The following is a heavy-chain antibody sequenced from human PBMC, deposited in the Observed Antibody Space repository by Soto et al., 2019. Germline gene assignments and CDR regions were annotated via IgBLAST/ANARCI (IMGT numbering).Heavy chain of an antibody. CDR3: AKGIRIQLWLPEFDY. CDR1: GFTFDDYA. CDR2: ISWNSGSI. D-gene: IGHD5-18*01. Sequence: GVSRRISCAASGFTFDDYAMHWVRQAPGKGLEWVSGISWNSGSIGYADSVKGRFTISRGNAKNSLYLQMNSLRAEDTALYYCAKGIRIQLWLPEFDYWGQGTLVTVSS. V-gene: IGHV3-9*01. J-gene: IGHJ4*02.